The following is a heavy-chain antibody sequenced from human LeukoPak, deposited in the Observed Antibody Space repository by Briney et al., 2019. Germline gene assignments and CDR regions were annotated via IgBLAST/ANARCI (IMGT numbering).Heavy chain of an antibody. CDR2: ISAYNGKT. V-gene: IGHV1-18*01. Sequence: ASVKVSCKASGYTFTSFGISWVRQAAGQGLEWMGWISAYNGKTNYAQKLQGRVTMTTDTSTSTAYMELRSLRSDDTAVYYCAIGNDILTGYYNWFDPWGQGTLVTVSS. J-gene: IGHJ5*02. CDR3: AIGNDILTGYYNWFDP. CDR1: GYTFTSFG. D-gene: IGHD3-9*01.